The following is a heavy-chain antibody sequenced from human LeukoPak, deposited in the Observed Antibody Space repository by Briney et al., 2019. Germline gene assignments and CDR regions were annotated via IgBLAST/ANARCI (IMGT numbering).Heavy chain of an antibody. D-gene: IGHD3-22*01. CDR3: VRAPYYYDNSGYFRFDY. CDR2: IYSSGST. CDR1: GGSVSSRTYY. V-gene: IGHV4-61*01. J-gene: IGHJ4*02. Sequence: KTSETLSLTCTVSGGSVSSRTYYWSWIRQPPGKGLEWIGYIYSSGSTNYNPSLKSRVTISVDTSKNQFSLKLTSVTAADTAVYYCVRAPYYYDNSGYFRFDYWGQGTLVTVSS.